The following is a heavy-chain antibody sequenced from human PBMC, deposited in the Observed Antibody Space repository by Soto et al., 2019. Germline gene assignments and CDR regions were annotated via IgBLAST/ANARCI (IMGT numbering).Heavy chain of an antibody. CDR1: RCSLTSQHSH. CDR2: IHYTGSV. D-gene: IGHD2-21*02. J-gene: IGHJ6*02. CDR3: VREDDGGDRDYYGLDV. V-gene: IGHV4-30-4*02. Sequence: SDTLSLTCTVSRCSLTSQHSHWPWIRQAPGKGLEWIGYIHYTGSVRYNPSLQSRITMSVDTSKNLFSLNLSSVTAADTAVYFCVREDDGGDRDYYGLDVWGQGTMVT.